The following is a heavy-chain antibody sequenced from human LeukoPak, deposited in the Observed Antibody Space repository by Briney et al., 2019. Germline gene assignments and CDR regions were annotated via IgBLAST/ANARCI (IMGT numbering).Heavy chain of an antibody. CDR3: ARVGDSGAFDI. J-gene: IGHJ3*02. Sequence: PGGSLRLSCAASGFSLTDYSMHWIRQAPGKGLEYVSAISRSGDNTYYANSVKGRFTISRDISKNTLYLQMGSLRAEDMAVYYCARVGDSGAFDIWGQETMVTVSS. V-gene: IGHV3-64*01. CDR1: GFSLTDYS. CDR2: ISRSGDNT. D-gene: IGHD3-10*01.